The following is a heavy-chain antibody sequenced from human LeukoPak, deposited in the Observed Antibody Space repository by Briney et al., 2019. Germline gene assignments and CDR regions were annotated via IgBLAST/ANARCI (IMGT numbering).Heavy chain of an antibody. Sequence: SETLSLTCTVSGGSISSGGYYWSWIRQHPGKGLEWIGYIYYSGSTYYNPSLKSRVTISVDTSKNQFSLKLSSVTAADTAVYYCARDAPYSSTSYPYCYYYYMDVWGKGTTVTVSS. CDR3: ARDAPYSSTSYPYCYYYYMDV. D-gene: IGHD2-2*01. J-gene: IGHJ6*03. CDR1: GGSISSGGYY. V-gene: IGHV4-31*03. CDR2: IYYSGST.